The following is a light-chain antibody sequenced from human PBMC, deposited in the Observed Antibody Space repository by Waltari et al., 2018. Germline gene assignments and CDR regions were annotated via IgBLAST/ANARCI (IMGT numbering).Light chain of an antibody. CDR1: QTIRTTY. CDR3: QQYDISPLT. V-gene: IGKV3-20*01. CDR2: GAF. J-gene: IGKJ4*01. Sequence: IVLTQSPGTLSLSPGEGATLSCRTSQTIRTTYLAWYQQKPGQAPTLLIYGAFSRATGIPDRFTGSGSGTDFSLTISSLEPEDFATYYCQQYDISPLTFGGGTKVEIK.